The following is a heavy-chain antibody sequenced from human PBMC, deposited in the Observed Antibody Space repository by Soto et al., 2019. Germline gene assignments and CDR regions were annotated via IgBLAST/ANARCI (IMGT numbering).Heavy chain of an antibody. V-gene: IGHV3-11*01. CDR1: GFTFSDYY. D-gene: IGHD2-2*01. Sequence: VGSLRLSCAASGFTFSDYYMSWIRQAPGKGLEWVSYITSSGSTIYYAESVKGRFTISRDNAKNSVYLQMDSLRAEDTAVYYCAREWIVVPPGGSSGDYWGQGTLVTVPQ. CDR3: AREWIVVPPGGSSGDY. CDR2: ITSSGSTI. J-gene: IGHJ4*02.